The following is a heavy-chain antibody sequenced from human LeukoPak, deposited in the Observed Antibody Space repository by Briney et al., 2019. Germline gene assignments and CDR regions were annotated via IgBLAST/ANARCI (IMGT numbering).Heavy chain of an antibody. CDR1: GFSVSHNY. J-gene: IGHJ4*02. CDR2: IYSGGNT. V-gene: IGHV3-69-1*02. CDR3: ASAPPWQWLSHDY. Sequence: GGSLRLSCTASGFSVSHNYMNWVRRAPGKGLEWVALIYSGGNTHYADSVKGRFTISRDNAKNSLYLQMNSLRAEDTAVYYCASAPPWQWLSHDYWGQGTLVTVSS. D-gene: IGHD3-22*01.